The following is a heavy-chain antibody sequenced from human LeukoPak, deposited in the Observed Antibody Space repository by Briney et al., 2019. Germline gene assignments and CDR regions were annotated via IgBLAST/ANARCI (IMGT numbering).Heavy chain of an antibody. CDR3: AKATATVTTLCAFDY. CDR2: INWDGGVT. Sequence: GGSLRLSCAASGFTFDDHTMYWVRQTPGKGLEWVSLINWDGGVTYYMDSVKGRFTISRDNSKNSLYLQMISLRTEDTAMYYCAKATATVTTLCAFDYWGRGTLVTVSS. J-gene: IGHJ4*02. V-gene: IGHV3-43*01. CDR1: GFTFDDHT. D-gene: IGHD4-17*01.